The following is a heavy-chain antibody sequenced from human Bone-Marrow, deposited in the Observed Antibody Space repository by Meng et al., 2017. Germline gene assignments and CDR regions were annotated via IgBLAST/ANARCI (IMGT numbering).Heavy chain of an antibody. CDR3: ARDRSWGVAATRGYYYGMDV. CDR1: GYSISSGYY. D-gene: IGHD2-15*01. CDR2: IYHSGST. V-gene: IGHV4-38-2*02. J-gene: IGHJ6*02. Sequence: SETLSLTCTVSGYSISSGYYWGWIRQPPGKGLEWIGSIYHSGSTYYNPSLKSRVTISVDTSKNQFSLKLSSVTAADTAVYYCARDRSWGVAATRGYYYGMDVWGQGTTVTVSS.